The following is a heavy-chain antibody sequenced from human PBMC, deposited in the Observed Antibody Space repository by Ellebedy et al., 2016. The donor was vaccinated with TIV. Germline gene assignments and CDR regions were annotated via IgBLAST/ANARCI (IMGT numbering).Heavy chain of an antibody. CDR3: VKDSSRMTPFSGMDV. J-gene: IGHJ6*02. D-gene: IGHD2/OR15-2a*01. Sequence: MPSETLSLTCTVSGGSITSSYWSWIRQPPGKGLEWIGYIYYTGRTGYNPSLESRVPMSADTSKNQFALKLKSVTAADTAVYYCVKDSSRMTPFSGMDVWGQGTTVTVSS. V-gene: IGHV4-59*01. CDR2: IYYTGRT. CDR1: GGSITSSY.